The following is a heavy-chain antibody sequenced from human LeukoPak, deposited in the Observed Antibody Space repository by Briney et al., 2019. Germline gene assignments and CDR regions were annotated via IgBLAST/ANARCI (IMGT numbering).Heavy chain of an antibody. D-gene: IGHD4-11*01. CDR3: AKDRPDYSNSW. CDR1: GGSFSGYY. Sequence: SETLSLTCAVYGGSFSGYYWSWIRQPPGKGLEWIGSIYHSGSTYYNPSLKSRVTISVDTSKNQCSLKLRSVTAADTAVYYCAKDRPDYSNSWWGQGTLVTVSS. J-gene: IGHJ4*02. V-gene: IGHV4-34*01. CDR2: IYHSGST.